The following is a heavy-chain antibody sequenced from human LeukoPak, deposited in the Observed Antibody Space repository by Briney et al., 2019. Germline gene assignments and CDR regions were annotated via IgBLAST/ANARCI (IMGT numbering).Heavy chain of an antibody. J-gene: IGHJ4*02. V-gene: IGHV5-51*01. CDR1: GYIFTSYW. CDR2: IYPGDSDT. CDR3: ARRYYYDSSGNYYFDY. Sequence: GESLKISCKGSGYIFTSYWISWVRQMPGKGLEWMGIIYPGDSDTRYSPSFQGQVTISADKSISTAYLQWSSLKASDTAMYYCARRYYYDSSGNYYFDYWGQGTLVTVSS. D-gene: IGHD3-22*01.